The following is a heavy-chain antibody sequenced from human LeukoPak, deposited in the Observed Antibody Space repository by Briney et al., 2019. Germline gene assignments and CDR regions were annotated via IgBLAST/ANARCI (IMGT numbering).Heavy chain of an antibody. CDR1: GYTFTTYG. V-gene: IGHV1-18*01. J-gene: IGHJ4*02. CDR3: ARRSGSYPNYFDY. D-gene: IGHD1-26*01. Sequence: ASVKVSCKTSGYTFTTYGISWVRQAPGQGLEWMGWISAYNDNTNYAQNLQGRVTMTTDTSTSTAYMELRSLRSEDTAVYYCARRSGSYPNYFDYWGQGTLVTVSS. CDR2: ISAYNDNT.